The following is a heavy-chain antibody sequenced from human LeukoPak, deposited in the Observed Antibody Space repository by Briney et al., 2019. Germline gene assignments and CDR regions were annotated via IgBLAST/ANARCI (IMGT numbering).Heavy chain of an antibody. CDR2: TVSEIDGGTT. CDR3: TTDEDWNYARKDV. CDR1: GFTFNYAW. Sequence: SGGSLRVSCAASGFTFNYAWMSWVRQVPGKGLEWVGQTVSEIDGGTTDYAAPVKGRFTISRDDSKSTLYLQMNSLKIEDTAVYYCTTDEDWNYARKDVWGQGATVIVSS. V-gene: IGHV3-15*04. D-gene: IGHD1-7*01. J-gene: IGHJ6*02.